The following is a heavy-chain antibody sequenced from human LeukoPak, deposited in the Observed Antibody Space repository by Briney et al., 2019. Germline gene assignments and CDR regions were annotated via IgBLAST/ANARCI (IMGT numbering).Heavy chain of an antibody. J-gene: IGHJ4*02. V-gene: IGHV4-61*02. CDR1: DGSISSSSFY. CDR3: ARGGYYAKIDY. D-gene: IGHD3-10*01. CDR2: IFTSGST. Sequence: SETLSLTCTVSDGSISSSSFYWTWIRQPAGKGLEWIGRIFTSGSTNYNPSLKSRVTMSVDTSKNQFSLKLSSVTAADTAVYYCARGGYYAKIDYWGQGTLVTVSS.